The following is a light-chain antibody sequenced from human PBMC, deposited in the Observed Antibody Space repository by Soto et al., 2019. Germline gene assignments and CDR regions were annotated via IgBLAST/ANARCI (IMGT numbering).Light chain of an antibody. V-gene: IGKV3-20*01. CDR1: QSVSSSY. J-gene: IGKJ2*01. CDR2: GAS. CDR3: QHYDSSPYT. Sequence: EIVLTQSPGTLSLSPGERATLSCRASQSVSSSYLAWYQQKPGQAPRLLIYGASSRATGIPDRFSGCGSGTDFTLTISRLEPEDFAVYYCQHYDSSPYTFGQGTKLEIK.